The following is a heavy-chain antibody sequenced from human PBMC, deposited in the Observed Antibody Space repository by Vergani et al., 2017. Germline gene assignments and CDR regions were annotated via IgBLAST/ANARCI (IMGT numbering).Heavy chain of an antibody. V-gene: IGHV3-9*01. CDR2: ISWNSGSI. D-gene: IGHD6-19*01. CDR1: GFTFDDYA. CDR3: AKRTSSGWSGWFDH. Sequence: EVQLVESGGGFVQPGRSLRLSCAASGFTFDDYAMHWVRQAPGKGLEWVSGISWNSGSIGYADSVKGRFTISRDNAKNSLYLQMNSLRAEDTAFYYCAKRTSSGWSGWFDHWGQGTLVTVSS. J-gene: IGHJ5*02.